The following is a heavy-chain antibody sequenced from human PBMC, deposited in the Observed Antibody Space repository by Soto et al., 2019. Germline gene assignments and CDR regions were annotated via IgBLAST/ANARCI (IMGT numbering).Heavy chain of an antibody. Sequence: SVKVSCKASGGTFSSYTISWVRQAPGQGLEWMGRIIPILGIANYAQKFQGRVTITADKSTSTAYMELSSLRSEDTAVYYCARSRGSGSNYYYYYYMDVWGKGTTVTVS. CDR2: IIPILGIA. J-gene: IGHJ6*03. CDR1: GGTFSSYT. V-gene: IGHV1-69*02. CDR3: ARSRGSGSNYYYYYYMDV. D-gene: IGHD3-10*01.